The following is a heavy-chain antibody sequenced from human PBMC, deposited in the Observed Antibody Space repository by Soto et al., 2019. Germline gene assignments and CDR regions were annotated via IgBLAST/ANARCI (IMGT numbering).Heavy chain of an antibody. CDR2: IYHSGTT. V-gene: IGHV4-31*03. Sequence: QVQLQESGPGLVKPSQTLSLTCTVSGGPISSGGYYWSWIRQHPGKGLEWIGYIYHSGTTYYNPSRKSRVTISVDPYKNQCALKVTSVTAAATAVYYCARVRVKPPLGWCGPWGQGTLGNVAS. CDR1: GGPISSGGYY. J-gene: IGHJ5*02. CDR3: ARVRVKPPLGWCGP. D-gene: IGHD6-6*01.